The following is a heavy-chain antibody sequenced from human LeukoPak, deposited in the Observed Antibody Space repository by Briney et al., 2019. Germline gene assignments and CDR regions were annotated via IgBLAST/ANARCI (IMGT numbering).Heavy chain of an antibody. D-gene: IGHD4-17*01. Sequence: SETLSLTCAVYGGSFSGYYWSWIRQPPGKGLEWIGEINHSGSTNYNPSLKSRVTISVDTSKNQFSLKLSSVTAADTAVYYCARVSSDYGDFLYYYYYYYMDVWGKGTTVTVSS. CDR2: INHSGST. CDR1: GGSFSGYY. J-gene: IGHJ6*03. CDR3: ARVSSDYGDFLYYYYYYYMDV. V-gene: IGHV4-34*01.